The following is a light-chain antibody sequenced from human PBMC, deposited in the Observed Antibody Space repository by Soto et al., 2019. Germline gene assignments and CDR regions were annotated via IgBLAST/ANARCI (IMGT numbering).Light chain of an antibody. CDR1: QRVDRY. Sequence: DIQMTQSPSSLSAFVGGRVTITCRASQRVDRYLNWYQQKPGRAPNLLIYAASSLQSGVPSRFSGSGSGADFTLTISSLQPEDFATYFCQQTYISPWTFGQGTKVDIK. CDR2: AAS. J-gene: IGKJ1*01. CDR3: QQTYISPWT. V-gene: IGKV1-39*01.